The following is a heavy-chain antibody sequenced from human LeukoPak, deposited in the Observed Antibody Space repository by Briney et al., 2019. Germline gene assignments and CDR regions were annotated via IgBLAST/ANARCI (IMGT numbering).Heavy chain of an antibody. J-gene: IGHJ4*02. D-gene: IGHD6-19*01. CDR1: GFTFSDYY. Sequence: PGGSLRLSCAPSGFTFSDYYMSWIRQAPGKGLEWVSYISSSGSTIYYADSVKGRFTISRDNAKNSLYLQMNSLRAEDTAVYYCARSLQWLVTLFDYWGQGTLVTVSS. CDR2: ISSSGSTI. V-gene: IGHV3-11*01. CDR3: ARSLQWLVTLFDY.